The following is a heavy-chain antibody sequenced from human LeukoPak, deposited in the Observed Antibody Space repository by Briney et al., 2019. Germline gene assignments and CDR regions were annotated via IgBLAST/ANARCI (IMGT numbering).Heavy chain of an antibody. D-gene: IGHD6-13*01. J-gene: IGHJ4*02. CDR3: ARARPQQQLVRRPLDY. V-gene: IGHV4-30-4*08. CDR2: INHSGST. Sequence: SQTLSLTCTVSGASFSSGDQYWNWIRQSPGKGLEWIGEINHSGSTNYNPSLKSRVTISVDTSKNQFSLKLSSVTAADTAVYYCARARPQQQLVRRPLDYWGQGTLVTVSS. CDR1: GASFSSGDQY.